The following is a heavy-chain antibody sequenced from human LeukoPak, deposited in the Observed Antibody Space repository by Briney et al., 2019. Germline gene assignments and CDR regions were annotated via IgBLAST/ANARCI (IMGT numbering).Heavy chain of an antibody. CDR2: ISSSSSYI. D-gene: IGHD3-22*01. CDR3: ARDLYYYDSSAHGGDYYYMDV. J-gene: IGHJ6*03. CDR1: GFTFSSYG. Sequence: GGSLKLSCAASGFTFSSYGMNWVRQAPGKGLEWVSSISSSSSYIYYADSVKGRFTISRDNAKNSLYLQMNSLRAEDTAVYYCARDLYYYDSSAHGGDYYYMDVWGKGTTVTVSS. V-gene: IGHV3-21*01.